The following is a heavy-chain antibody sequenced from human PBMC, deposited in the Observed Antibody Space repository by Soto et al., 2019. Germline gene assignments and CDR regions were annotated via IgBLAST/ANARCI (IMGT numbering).Heavy chain of an antibody. Sequence: QVQLVESGGGVVQPGRSLRLSCAASGSIFRGYGMHWVRQAPGKGLEWVAVIRYDGSNRNYADSVMGRFTISRDNSKSALYLEMDSQRATETAVYYCARDGLSGTSFRGYLDYLGQGTLVSVCS. CDR2: IRYDGSNR. CDR1: GSIFRGYG. CDR3: ARDGLSGTSFRGYLDY. J-gene: IGHJ4*02. D-gene: IGHD5-12*01. V-gene: IGHV3-33*01.